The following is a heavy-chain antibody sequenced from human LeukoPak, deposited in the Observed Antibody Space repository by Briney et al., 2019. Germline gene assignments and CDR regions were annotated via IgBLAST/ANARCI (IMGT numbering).Heavy chain of an antibody. CDR3: AREGPAN. CDR2: IYSGGST. Sequence: GGSLRLSCAASGFTVSSNYMSWVRQAPGKGLEWGAVIYSGGSTYYSDSVKGRFTISRDNSKNTLYLQMNSLRAEDTAVYYCAREGPANWGQGTLVTVSS. J-gene: IGHJ4*02. V-gene: IGHV3-66*01. CDR1: GFTVSSNY.